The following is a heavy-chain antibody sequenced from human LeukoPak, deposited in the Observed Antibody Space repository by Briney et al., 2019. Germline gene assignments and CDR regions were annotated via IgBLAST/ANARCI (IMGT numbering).Heavy chain of an antibody. CDR2: ISRNSRYI. V-gene: IGHV3-21*06. J-gene: IGHJ4*02. CDR1: GFTFGDYA. Sequence: GGSLRLSCTASGFTFGDYAMNWVRQAPGKGLEWVSSISRNSRYIYYADSMRGRFTISRDNAKNSLYLQMNSLKPEDTAVYYCARVAEAAAFDSWGQGTLVTVSS. D-gene: IGHD6-13*01. CDR3: ARVAEAAAFDS.